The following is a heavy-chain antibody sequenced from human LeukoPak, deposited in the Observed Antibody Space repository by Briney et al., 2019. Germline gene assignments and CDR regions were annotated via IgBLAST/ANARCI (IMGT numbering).Heavy chain of an antibody. J-gene: IGHJ4*02. CDR3: ARDPPGRLGYSPFDL. D-gene: IGHD5-24*01. Sequence: GGSLRLSCAASGFTFSSYEMNWVRQAPGKGLEWVSYISSGGSTIYYADSVKGRFTISRDNARNSLYLQMNSLRAEDTALYYCARDPPGRLGYSPFDLWGQGTPVTVSS. CDR1: GFTFSSYE. CDR2: ISSGGSTI. V-gene: IGHV3-48*03.